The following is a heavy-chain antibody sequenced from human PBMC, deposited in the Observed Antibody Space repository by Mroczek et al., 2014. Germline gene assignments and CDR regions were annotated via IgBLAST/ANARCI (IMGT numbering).Heavy chain of an antibody. V-gene: IGHV4-34*01. CDR1: GGSFSGYY. Sequence: QVQLQQWGAGLLKPSETLSLTCAVYGGSFSGYYWSWIRQPPGKGLEWIGEINHSGSTNYNPSLKSRVTISVDTSKNQFSLKLSSVTAADTAVYYCASGRLGYCSSTSCDISRSRLGYMDVWGKGTHGH. D-gene: IGHD2-2*02. CDR3: ASGRLGYCSSTSCDISRSRLGYMDV. CDR2: INHSGST. J-gene: IGHJ6*03.